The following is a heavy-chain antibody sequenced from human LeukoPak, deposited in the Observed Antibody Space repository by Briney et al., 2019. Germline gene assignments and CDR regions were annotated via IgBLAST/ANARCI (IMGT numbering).Heavy chain of an antibody. CDR2: IYYSGST. J-gene: IGHJ4*02. CDR3: ARDRGAYAYIDY. D-gene: IGHD3-16*01. Sequence: PSQTLPLTCTVSGGSISSGGYYWSWIRQHPGKGLEWIGYIYYSGSTYYNPSLKSRVTISVDTSKNQFSLKLSSVTAADTAVYYCARDRGAYAYIDYWGQGTLVTVSS. V-gene: IGHV4-31*03. CDR1: GGSISSGGYY.